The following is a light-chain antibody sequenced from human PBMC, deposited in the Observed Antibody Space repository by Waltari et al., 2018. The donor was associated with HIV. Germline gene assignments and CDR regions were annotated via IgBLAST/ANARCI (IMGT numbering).Light chain of an antibody. J-gene: IGLJ1*01. CDR3: QAWDSGTGV. V-gene: IGLV3-1*01. CDR1: KLDDKY. CDR2: QDD. Sequence: SYELTQPPSVSVSPGQAATIHCSGDKLDDKYVCWYQQKPGRSPVLLIYQDDKRLSGIPDRFSGSNSGNTATLTISGTQTMDEADYYCQAWDSGTGVFGTGTTVTVL.